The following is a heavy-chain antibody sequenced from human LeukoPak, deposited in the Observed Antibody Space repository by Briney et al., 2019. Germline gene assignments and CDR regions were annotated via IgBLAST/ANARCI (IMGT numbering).Heavy chain of an antibody. CDR2: IYTSGST. CDR1: GGSISSYY. J-gene: IGHJ6*03. CDR3: ARGITIFQYYYHYYMDV. Sequence: SETLSLTCTVSGGSISSYYWSWIRQPAGKGLEWIGRIYTSGSTNYNPSLKSRVTMSVDTSKNQFSLKLSSVTAADTAVYYCARGITIFQYYYHYYMDVWGKGTTVTVSS. D-gene: IGHD3-3*01. V-gene: IGHV4-4*07.